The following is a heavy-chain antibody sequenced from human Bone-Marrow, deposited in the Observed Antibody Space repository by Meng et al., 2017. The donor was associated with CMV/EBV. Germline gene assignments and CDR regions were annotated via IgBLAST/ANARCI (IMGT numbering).Heavy chain of an antibody. CDR3: ARAHGVGAFGY. J-gene: IGHJ4*02. CDR2: ISYDGSNK. D-gene: IGHD1-26*01. V-gene: IGHV3-30*04. Sequence: GESLKISCAASGFTFSSYAMHWVRQAPGKGLEWVAVISYDGSNKYYADSVKGRFTISRDNSKNTLYLQMNSLRAEDTAVYYCARAHGVGAFGYWGQGTLVTGSS. CDR1: GFTFSSYA.